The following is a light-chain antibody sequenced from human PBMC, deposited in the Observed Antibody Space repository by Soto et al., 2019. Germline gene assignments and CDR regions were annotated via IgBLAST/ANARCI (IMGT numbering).Light chain of an antibody. CDR3: ATWDDSLKRVV. CDR2: LNN. V-gene: IGLV1-44*01. CDR1: SSNIGSET. Sequence: QSVLTQPPSASGTPGQRVTISCSGSSSNIGSETVNWYQHLPGTAPKLLIYLNNQRPSGVPDRFSGSKSDTSASLAISGLRSEDEADYYCATWDDSLKRVVFGGGTKLTVL. J-gene: IGLJ2*01.